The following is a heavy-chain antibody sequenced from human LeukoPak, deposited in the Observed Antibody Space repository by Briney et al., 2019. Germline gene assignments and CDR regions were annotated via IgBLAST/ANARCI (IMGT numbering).Heavy chain of an antibody. V-gene: IGHV1-18*01. D-gene: IGHD2-15*01. CDR2: ISAYNGNT. CDR3: ARDIRVVAVVAATPYWFDP. CDR1: GYTFTSYG. Sequence: ASVKVSCKASGYTFTSYGISWVRQAPGQGLEWMGWISAYNGNTNYAQKFQGRVTMTTDTSTSTAYMELRSLRSDDTAVYYCARDIRVVAVVAATPYWFDPWGQGTLVTVSS. J-gene: IGHJ5*02.